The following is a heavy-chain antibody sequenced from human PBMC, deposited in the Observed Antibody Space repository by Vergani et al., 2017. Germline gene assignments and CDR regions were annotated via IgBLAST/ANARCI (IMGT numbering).Heavy chain of an antibody. V-gene: IGHV1-2*06. CDR3: ARGGYYGSGSYPDDY. Sequence: QVQLVQSGAEVKTPGASVKVSCKASGYTFTGYYIHWVRQAPGQGLEWMGRINPSSGGTNCAQKFQGRVTMTGDTSISTAYMDLYSLRSDDTAVYYCARGGYYGSGSYPDDYWGQGTLVTVSS. D-gene: IGHD3-10*01. J-gene: IGHJ4*02. CDR2: INPSSGGT. CDR1: GYTFTGYY.